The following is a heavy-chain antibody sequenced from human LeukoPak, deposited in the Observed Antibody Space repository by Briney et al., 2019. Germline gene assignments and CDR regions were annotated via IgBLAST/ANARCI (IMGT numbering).Heavy chain of an antibody. V-gene: IGHV4-39*07. CDR3: ARRGGAYYGSGSYRAFFDY. Sequence: PSETLSLTCTVSGGSISSSSYYWSWIRQPPGKGLEWIGEINHSGSTNYNPSLKSRVTISVDTSKNQFSLKLSSVTAADTAVYYCARRGGAYYGSGSYRAFFDYWGQGTLVTVSS. CDR1: GGSISSSSYY. CDR2: INHSGST. J-gene: IGHJ4*02. D-gene: IGHD3-10*01.